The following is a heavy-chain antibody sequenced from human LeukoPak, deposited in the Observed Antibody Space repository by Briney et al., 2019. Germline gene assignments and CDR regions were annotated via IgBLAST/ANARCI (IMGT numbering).Heavy chain of an antibody. J-gene: IGHJ4*02. D-gene: IGHD5-24*01. CDR3: ARQRFFDY. Sequence: GGSLRLSCAASGFTFSTYWMHWVRQAPGKGLEWVSYISNSGLTIYYVDSVKGRFTISRDNAKNSLYLQMNSLRAEDTAVYYCARQRFFDYWGQGTLVTVSS. CDR2: ISNSGLTI. CDR1: GFTFSTYW. V-gene: IGHV3-48*04.